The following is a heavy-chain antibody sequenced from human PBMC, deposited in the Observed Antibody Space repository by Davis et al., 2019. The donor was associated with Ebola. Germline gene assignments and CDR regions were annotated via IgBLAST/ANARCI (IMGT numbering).Heavy chain of an antibody. J-gene: IGHJ6*04. CDR1: GFTFSSYG. Sequence: GESLKISCAASGFTFSSYGMHWVRQAPGKGLEWVAVISYDGSNKYYADSVKGRFTISRDNSKNTLYLQMNSLRAEDTAVYYCAKEEQQLVWYYYYGMDVWGKGTTVTVSS. CDR2: ISYDGSNK. CDR3: AKEEQQLVWYYYYGMDV. V-gene: IGHV3-30*18. D-gene: IGHD6-13*01.